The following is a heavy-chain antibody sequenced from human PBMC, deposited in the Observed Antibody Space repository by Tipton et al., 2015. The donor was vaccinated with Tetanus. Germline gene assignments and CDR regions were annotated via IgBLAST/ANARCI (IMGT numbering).Heavy chain of an antibody. CDR1: GYTFTGYY. J-gene: IGHJ5*02. CDR3: ARGNIAAAGLLFDP. Sequence: QSGAEVKKPGASVKVSCKASGYTFTGYYMHWVRQAPGQGLEWMGRINPNSGGTNYAQKFQGRVTMTRDTSISTAYMELSRLRSDDPAVYYCARGNIAAAGLLFDPWGQGTLVTVSS. CDR2: INPNSGGT. D-gene: IGHD6-13*01. V-gene: IGHV1-2*06.